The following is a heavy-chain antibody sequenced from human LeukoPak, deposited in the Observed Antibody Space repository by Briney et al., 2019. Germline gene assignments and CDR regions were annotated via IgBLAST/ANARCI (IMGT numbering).Heavy chain of an antibody. CDR3: ARDKVLSGRRTPDAFDI. CDR1: GYTFTGYY. CDR2: INPNSGAT. V-gene: IGHV1-2*02. D-gene: IGHD5-12*01. Sequence: ASVKVSCKPSGYTFTGYYMHWVRQAPGQGLEWMGWINPNSGATNYAQKFQGRVAVTRDTSINTAYMELSRLRSDDTAVYYCARDKVLSGRRTPDAFDIWGQGTMVTVSS. J-gene: IGHJ3*02.